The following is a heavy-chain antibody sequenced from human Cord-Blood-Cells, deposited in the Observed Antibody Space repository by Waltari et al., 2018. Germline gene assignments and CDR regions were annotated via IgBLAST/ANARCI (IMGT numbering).Heavy chain of an antibody. CDR2: INHSGST. V-gene: IGHV4-34*01. CDR1: GGSFSGYY. CDR3: ASRREDGWDCGGDCYN. J-gene: IGHJ4*02. Sequence: QVQLQQWGAGLLKPSETLSLTCAVYGGSFSGYYWSWIRQPPGKGLEWIGEINHSGSTNYNPSLKSRVTISVDTAKNQFSLELGSVTAADTAVYYCASRREDGWDCGGDCYNWGQGTLVTVSS. D-gene: IGHD2-21*01.